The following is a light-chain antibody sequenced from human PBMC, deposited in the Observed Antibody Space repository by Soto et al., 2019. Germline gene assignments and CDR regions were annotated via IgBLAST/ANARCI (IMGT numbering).Light chain of an antibody. V-gene: IGKV3-20*01. CDR2: GAS. CDR3: HQYGSAPLT. J-gene: IGKJ1*01. CDR1: QSVSSNY. Sequence: SVFVLSPRAPCLSLRERRALCCQPSQSVSSNYVAWYQQKPGQAPRLLISGASNRATGTPDRFRGSGSGTDFTLTITRLEPEDFAVYYCHQYGSAPLTFGQGTKVDI.